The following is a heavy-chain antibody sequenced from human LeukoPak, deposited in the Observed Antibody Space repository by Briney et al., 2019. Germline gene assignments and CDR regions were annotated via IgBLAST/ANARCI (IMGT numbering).Heavy chain of an antibody. Sequence: ASVKVSCKASGYTFTSYYMHWVRQGPGQGLEWMGIINPSGGSTSYAQKFQGRVTMTRDTSTSTVYMELSSLRSEDTAVYYCARAVGYYYDSSGYYDYWGQGTLVTVSS. V-gene: IGHV1-46*01. CDR3: ARAVGYYYDSSGYYDY. J-gene: IGHJ4*02. D-gene: IGHD3-22*01. CDR2: INPSGGST. CDR1: GYTFTSYY.